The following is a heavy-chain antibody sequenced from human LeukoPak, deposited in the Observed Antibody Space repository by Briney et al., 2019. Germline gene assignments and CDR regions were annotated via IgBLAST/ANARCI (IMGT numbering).Heavy chain of an antibody. CDR1: GITLSNYG. V-gene: IGHV3-23*01. J-gene: IGHJ4*02. Sequence: GGSLRLSCAVSGITLSNYGMSWVRQAPGKGLEWVAGISGSGGSTNYADSVKGRFTIARDDPKNTLYLQMNSLRAEDTAFYFCAKRGVVIRVILVGFHKEAYYFESWGQGALVTVSS. CDR2: ISGSGGST. CDR3: AKRGVVIRVILVGFHKEAYYFES. D-gene: IGHD3/OR15-3a*01.